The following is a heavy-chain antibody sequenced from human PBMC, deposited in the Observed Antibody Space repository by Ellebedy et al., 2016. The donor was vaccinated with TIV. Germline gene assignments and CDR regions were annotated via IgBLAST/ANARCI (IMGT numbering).Heavy chain of an antibody. V-gene: IGHV1-69*06. CDR3: ATARLRLGELSFSFDY. Sequence: SVKVSCXASGGTFSSYAISWVRQAPGQGLEWMGGIIPIFGTANYAQKFQGRVTITADKSTSTAYMELSSLRSEDTAVYYCATARLRLGELSFSFDYWGQGTLATVSS. J-gene: IGHJ4*02. CDR1: GGTFSSYA. CDR2: IIPIFGTA. D-gene: IGHD3-16*02.